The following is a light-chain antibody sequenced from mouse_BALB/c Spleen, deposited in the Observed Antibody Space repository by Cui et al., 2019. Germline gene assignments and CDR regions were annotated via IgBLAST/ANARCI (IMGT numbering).Light chain of an antibody. J-gene: IGKJ2*01. Sequence: DIVMTLSHKFMSTSVGDRVSITCKASQDVGTAVAWYQQKPGQSPKLLIYWACTRHTGVPDRFTGSGSGTDFTLTISNVQSEDLADYFCQQYSRYPYTFGGGTKLEIK. V-gene: IGKV6-23*01. CDR3: QQYSRYPYT. CDR2: WAC. CDR1: QDVGTA.